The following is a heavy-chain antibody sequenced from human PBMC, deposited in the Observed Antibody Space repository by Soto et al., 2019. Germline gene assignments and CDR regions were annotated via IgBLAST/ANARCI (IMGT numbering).Heavy chain of an antibody. D-gene: IGHD3-10*01. CDR3: ARHNYGSGSTYFDY. Sequence: SETLSLTCTVSGGSISSYYWSWIRQPPGKGLEWIGYIYYSRSTNYNPSLKSRVTISVDTSKNQFSLKLNSMTAADTAVYYCARHNYGSGSTYFDYWGQGTLVTVS. CDR2: IYYSRST. CDR1: GGSISSYY. J-gene: IGHJ4*02. V-gene: IGHV4-59*08.